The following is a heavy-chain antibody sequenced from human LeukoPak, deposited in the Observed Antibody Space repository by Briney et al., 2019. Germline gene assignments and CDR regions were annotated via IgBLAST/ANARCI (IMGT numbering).Heavy chain of an antibody. CDR1: GGTFSSYA. D-gene: IGHD2/OR15-2a*01. J-gene: IGHJ6*04. CDR2: IIPIFGTA. Sequence: SVKLSCKASGGTFSSYATSWVRQAPGQGLEWIGGIIPIFGTANYAQKFQGRVTITADESTSTAYMELSSLRSEDRAVYYRARDNRPYYYYCGMDVWGKGTTVTVSS. CDR3: ARDNRPYYYYCGMDV. V-gene: IGHV1-69*01.